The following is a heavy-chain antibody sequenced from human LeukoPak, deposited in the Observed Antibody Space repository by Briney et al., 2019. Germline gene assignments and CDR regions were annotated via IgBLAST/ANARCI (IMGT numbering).Heavy chain of an antibody. CDR2: ISAYNGNT. Sequence: ASVKVSCKASGYTFNSYGISWVRQAPGQGLEWMGWISAYNGNTNYAQKLQGRVTMTTDTSTSTAYMELRSLRSDDTAVYYCARIGRGYFDWLGDLDYWGQGTLVTVSS. CDR3: ARIGRGYFDWLGDLDY. D-gene: IGHD3-9*01. J-gene: IGHJ4*02. CDR1: GYTFNSYG. V-gene: IGHV1-18*01.